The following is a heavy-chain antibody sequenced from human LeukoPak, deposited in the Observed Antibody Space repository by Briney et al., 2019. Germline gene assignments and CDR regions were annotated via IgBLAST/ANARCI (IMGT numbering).Heavy chain of an antibody. V-gene: IGHV4-4*07. J-gene: IGHJ4*02. D-gene: IGHD1-26*01. CDR2: MYISGST. Sequence: SSETLTLTCTVSSVSVTNYYWAWIRQPAGKGLEWIGRMYISGSTNYNPSLKSRVTISIDKTKNQFSLRLNSVTAADTAVYFCARDYLVGAPLDSWGQGTLVTVSP. CDR1: SVSVTNYY. CDR3: ARDYLVGAPLDS.